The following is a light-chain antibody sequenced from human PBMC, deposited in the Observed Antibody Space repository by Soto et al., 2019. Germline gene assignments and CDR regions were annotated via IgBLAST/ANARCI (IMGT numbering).Light chain of an antibody. CDR2: SNT. Sequence: QSVLTQPPSVSGAPGQRVTISCTGSSSNIGAGYDVHWYQQFPGTTPKFLIYSNTARPSGVPDRFSGSRSGSSGSLAITGLQPEDEADYYCQSYDSGVTGSVFGTGTQLTVL. J-gene: IGLJ1*01. V-gene: IGLV1-40*01. CDR1: SSNIGAGYD. CDR3: QSYDSGVTGSV.